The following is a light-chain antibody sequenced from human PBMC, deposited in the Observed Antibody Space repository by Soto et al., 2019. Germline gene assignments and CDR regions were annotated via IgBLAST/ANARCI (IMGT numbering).Light chain of an antibody. CDR3: QQYYDYPPLI. Sequence: EIVMTQSPATLSRSPGERGTLSCRASRNINRKLAWYQQKPGQAPRLLISGASTRATGIPARFSGSGSGTEFTLTISSLQSEDFAVNYCQQYYDYPPLIFGGGTKVEIK. CDR2: GAS. J-gene: IGKJ4*01. V-gene: IGKV3-15*01. CDR1: RNINRK.